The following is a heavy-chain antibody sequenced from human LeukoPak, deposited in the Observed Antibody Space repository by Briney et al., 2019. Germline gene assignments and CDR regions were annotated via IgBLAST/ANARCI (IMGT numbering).Heavy chain of an antibody. CDR3: AKDGVRITMVRGVIPTTNYYGMDV. CDR1: GFTFSSYG. Sequence: GRSLRLSCAASGFTFSSYGVHWVRQAPGKGLEWVAVIWYDGSNKYYADSVKGRFTISRDNSKNTLYLQMNSLRAEDTAVYYCAKDGVRITMVRGVIPTTNYYGMDVWGKGTTVTVSS. J-gene: IGHJ6*04. CDR2: IWYDGSNK. D-gene: IGHD3-10*01. V-gene: IGHV3-33*06.